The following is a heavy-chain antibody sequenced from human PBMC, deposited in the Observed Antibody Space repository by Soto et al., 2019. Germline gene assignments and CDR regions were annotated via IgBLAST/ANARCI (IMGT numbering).Heavy chain of an antibody. Sequence: ASVKVSWKASGYAFTWFNIHWVRQAPGQRLEWMGWISAYNGNTNYAQKLQDRVTMTTDTSTSTAYMELRSLRSDDTAVYYCARTYSPFDYWGQGTLVTVSS. CDR1: GYAFTWFN. CDR3: ARTYSPFDY. D-gene: IGHD6-13*01. V-gene: IGHV1-18*01. J-gene: IGHJ4*02. CDR2: ISAYNGNT.